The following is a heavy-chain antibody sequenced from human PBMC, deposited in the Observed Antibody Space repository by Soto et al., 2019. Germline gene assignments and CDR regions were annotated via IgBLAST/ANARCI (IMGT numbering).Heavy chain of an antibody. J-gene: IGHJ5*02. D-gene: IGHD2-15*01. CDR2: INAANGNT. CDR3: ARDVGGYCSGGSCYPGWFDP. CDR1: GFTFTSYA. Sequence: QVQLVQSGAEVKKPGASVKVSCKASGFTFTSYAMHWVRQAPGQRLEWIGWINAANGNTKYSQKFQGRVTITRDTSASTAYMELSSLRSEDTAVYYCARDVGGYCSGGSCYPGWFDPWGQGTLVTVSS. V-gene: IGHV1-3*01.